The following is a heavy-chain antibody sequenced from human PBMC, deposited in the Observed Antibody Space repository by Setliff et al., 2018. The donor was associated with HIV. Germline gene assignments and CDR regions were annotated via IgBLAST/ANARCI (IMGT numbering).Heavy chain of an antibody. CDR1: GYTFTNYD. CDR3: ATDRLIKLIWGVIKELAY. CDR2: ISTYNGNA. J-gene: IGHJ4*02. V-gene: IGHV1-18*01. D-gene: IGHD3-10*01. Sequence: GASVKVSCKASGYTFTNYDINWVRQAPGQGLEWMGWISTYNGNANYAQKFQGRVTMTRDTSISTAYMELSRLRSDDTAMYYCATDRLIKLIWGVIKELAYWGQGTLVTVSS.